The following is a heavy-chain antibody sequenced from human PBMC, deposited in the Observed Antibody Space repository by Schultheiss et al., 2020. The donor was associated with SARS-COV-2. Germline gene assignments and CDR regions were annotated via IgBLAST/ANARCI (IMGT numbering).Heavy chain of an antibody. J-gene: IGHJ1*01. Sequence: SETLSLTCAVYGGSFSGYYWGWIRQPPGKGLEWIGSIYHSGSTYYNPSLKSRVTISVDTSKNQFSLKLSSVTAADTAVYYCARSGYCSGGSCYSPSYAEYFQHWGQGTLVTVSS. CDR3: ARSGYCSGGSCYSPSYAEYFQH. V-gene: IGHV4-34*01. CDR1: GGSFSGYY. CDR2: IYHSGST. D-gene: IGHD2-15*01.